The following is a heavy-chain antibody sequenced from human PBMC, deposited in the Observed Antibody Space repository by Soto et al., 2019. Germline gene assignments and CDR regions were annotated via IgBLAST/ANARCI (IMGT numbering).Heavy chain of an antibody. CDR3: ARRGSTWYSWFDP. V-gene: IGHV4-59*02. CDR2: ISNSGNT. Sequence: SETLSLTCNVSGAYVTTYYWSWIRQSPGKGLEWIGYISNSGNTNYNPSLKSRVTISLGTSKNHFSLKMRSVTAADTAVYYCARRGSTWYSWFDPRGQGTLVTVSS. D-gene: IGHD6-13*01. CDR1: GAYVTTYY. J-gene: IGHJ5*02.